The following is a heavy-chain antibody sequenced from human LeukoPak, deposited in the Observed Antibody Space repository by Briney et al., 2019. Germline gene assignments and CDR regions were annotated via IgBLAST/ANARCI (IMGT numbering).Heavy chain of an antibody. V-gene: IGHV4-59*01. CDR1: RGSFSSYY. CDR3: ARVTASLAFYYRMHV. Sequence: SETLSLTCTVSRGSFSSYYWSWLRQPPGKGLEWIGHIYSSGSTNYNPSLKSRVTISVDTSKNLFSLKLTSVTAADTAVYFCARVTASLAFYYRMHVWPQGTTVTVSS. D-gene: IGHD2-21*02. J-gene: IGHJ6*02. CDR2: IYSSGST.